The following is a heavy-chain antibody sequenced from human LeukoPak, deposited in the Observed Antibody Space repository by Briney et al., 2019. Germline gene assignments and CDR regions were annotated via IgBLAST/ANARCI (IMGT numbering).Heavy chain of an antibody. Sequence: SETLSLTCAVSGGSISSGDYYWSWIRQPPGKDLEWIGFIYYSGSTYYNPSLKSRVTISVDTSKNQFSLKLSSVTAADTAVYYCARAIGYCSSSSCYLGYYYYGMDVWGQGTTVTVSS. D-gene: IGHD2-2*01. V-gene: IGHV4-30-4*01. J-gene: IGHJ6*02. CDR1: GGSISSGDYY. CDR3: ARAIGYCSSSSCYLGYYYYGMDV. CDR2: IYYSGST.